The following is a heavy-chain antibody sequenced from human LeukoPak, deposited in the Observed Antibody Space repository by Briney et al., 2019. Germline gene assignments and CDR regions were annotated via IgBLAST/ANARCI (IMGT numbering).Heavy chain of an antibody. Sequence: PGGSLALSCAASGFTFSSYWMHWVRQAPGKGLEYVSAISSNGAGTYYVDSVKGRFTISRDNSKNTLYLQMSSLRLEDTALYYCVKGGSEGGAYWGQGTLVTVSS. J-gene: IGHJ4*02. V-gene: IGHV3-64D*09. D-gene: IGHD1-26*01. CDR1: GFTFSSYW. CDR3: VKGGSEGGAY. CDR2: ISSNGAGT.